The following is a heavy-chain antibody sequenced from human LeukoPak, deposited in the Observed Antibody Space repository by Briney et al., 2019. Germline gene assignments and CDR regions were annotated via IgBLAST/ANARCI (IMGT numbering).Heavy chain of an antibody. Sequence: PGGSLRLSCEASGCTFSSYWMNWVRQAPGQGLEWVGSINHNGDVTYYVDSVKGRFTITGDDATNSLYLQMSNLRAEDTAVYFCARGGGLDVWGQGATVTVSS. J-gene: IGHJ6*02. CDR1: GCTFSSYW. CDR3: ARGGGLDV. CDR2: INHNGDVT. V-gene: IGHV3-7*03. D-gene: IGHD2-15*01.